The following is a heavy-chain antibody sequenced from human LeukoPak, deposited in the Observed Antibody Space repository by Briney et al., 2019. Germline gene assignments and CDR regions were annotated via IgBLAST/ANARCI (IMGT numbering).Heavy chain of an antibody. J-gene: IGHJ4*02. D-gene: IGHD3-3*01. CDR1: GGSISSSSYY. V-gene: IGHV4-30-2*01. Sequence: SETLSLTCTVSGGSISSSSYYWSWIRQPPGKGLERIGYIYLSETTSYNPSLKSRVTVSVDTSKNQFSLKLSSVTAADTAVYYCARESLRFLEWLHEGIDYWGQGTLVTVSS. CDR3: ARESLRFLEWLHEGIDY. CDR2: IYLSETT.